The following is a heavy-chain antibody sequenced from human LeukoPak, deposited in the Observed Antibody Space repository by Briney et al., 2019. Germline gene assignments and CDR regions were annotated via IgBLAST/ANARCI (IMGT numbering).Heavy chain of an antibody. V-gene: IGHV4-61*02. CDR1: GGSISSGSYY. CDR3: ARDSLIVVVPAAIWESSWFDP. CDR2: IYTSGST. J-gene: IGHJ5*02. D-gene: IGHD2-2*02. Sequence: SQTLSLTCTVSGGSISSGSYYWSWIRQPAGKGLEWIGRIYTSGSTNYNPSLKSRVTISVDTSKNQFSLKLSSVTAADTAVYYCARDSLIVVVPAAIWESSWFDPWGQGTLVTVSS.